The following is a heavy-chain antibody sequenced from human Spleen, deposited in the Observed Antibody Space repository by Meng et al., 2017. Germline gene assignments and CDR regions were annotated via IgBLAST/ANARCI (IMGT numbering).Heavy chain of an antibody. CDR2: ISAYNGNT. D-gene: IGHD6-19*01. CDR1: GYTFTNYG. Sequence: QVQLVQSGAEVKKPGAAVKVSCKASGYTFTNYGITWVRQAPGQGLEWMGWISAYNGNTKYAQKLQGRVTMTTDTSTTTAYMELRSLRSDDSALYYCVKHSSDWSLDSWGQGTLVTVSS. CDR3: VKHSSDWSLDS. J-gene: IGHJ4*02. V-gene: IGHV1-18*01.